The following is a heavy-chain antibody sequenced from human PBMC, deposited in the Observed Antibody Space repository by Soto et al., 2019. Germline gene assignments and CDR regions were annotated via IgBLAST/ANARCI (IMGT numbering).Heavy chain of an antibody. CDR3: GRRRIGQRVVFY. D-gene: IGHD3-16*01. CDR2: IGPETGAT. Sequence: GASVKVSCKAAGYTFTGHYIHWVRQAPEQGPEWMGEIGPETGATRYAQKFQGRVTMTRDMSITTVYMELNNLSPHDTAVYYCGRRRIGQRVVFYWGQWTPVTVST. CDR1: GYTFTGHY. V-gene: IGHV1-2*02. J-gene: IGHJ4*02.